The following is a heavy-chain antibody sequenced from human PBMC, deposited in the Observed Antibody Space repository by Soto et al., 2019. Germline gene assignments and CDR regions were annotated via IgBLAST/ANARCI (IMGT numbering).Heavy chain of an antibody. Sequence: SVKVSCKASGGTFGSYAITWVRRAPGQGLEWLGGIIPILNSPAYAQKFQARVVITADEITNTAYMELNSLRFDDTAVYYCAREAPYCASATCPKFYGLDVWGQGTTVTVSS. CDR2: IIPILNSP. CDR3: AREAPYCASATCPKFYGLDV. J-gene: IGHJ6*02. CDR1: GGTFGSYA. D-gene: IGHD2-21*01. V-gene: IGHV1-69*13.